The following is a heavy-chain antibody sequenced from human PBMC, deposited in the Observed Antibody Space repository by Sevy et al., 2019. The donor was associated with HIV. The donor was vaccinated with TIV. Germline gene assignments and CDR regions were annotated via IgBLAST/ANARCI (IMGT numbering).Heavy chain of an antibody. CDR2: IGVSARST. D-gene: IGHD3-22*01. Sequence: GGSLRLSCAASGFTCTSNARSWVRQAPGKGREGVSAIGVSARSTYYEDSVKGRFTISSDNSKNTWYLLINRRRAKDRRRYYCAKDGNYYDSSGGYLNYFDYWGQGTLVTVSS. J-gene: IGHJ4*02. V-gene: IGHV3-23*01. CDR3: AKDGNYYDSSGGYLNYFDY. CDR1: GFTCTSNA.